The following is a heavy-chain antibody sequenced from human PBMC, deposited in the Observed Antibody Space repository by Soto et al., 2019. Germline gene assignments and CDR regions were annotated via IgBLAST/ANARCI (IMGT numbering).Heavy chain of an antibody. CDR1: GGSISSYY. CDR2: IYYSGST. CDR3: ARQLGSSWYYYFDY. V-gene: IGHV4-59*08. J-gene: IGHJ4*02. D-gene: IGHD6-13*01. Sequence: SETLSLTCTVSGGSISSYYWSWIRQPPGKGLEWIGYIYYSGSTNYNPSLKSRVTISVDTSKNQFSLKLSSVTAADTAVYYCARQLGSSWYYYFDYWGQGTLVTVSS.